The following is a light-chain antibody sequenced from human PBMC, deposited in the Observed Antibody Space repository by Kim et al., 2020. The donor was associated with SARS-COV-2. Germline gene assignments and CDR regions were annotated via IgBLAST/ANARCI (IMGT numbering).Light chain of an antibody. CDR3: QVWDSSTAV. V-gene: IGLV3-9*01. Sequence: SYELTQPLSVSVALGQTARITCGGNNIGSKNVHWYQQKPGQAPVLVIYRDSNRPSGIPERFSGANSGNTATLTTSRAQAVDEADYYCQVWDSSTAVFGGGTQLTVL. J-gene: IGLJ2*01. CDR1: NIGSKN. CDR2: RDS.